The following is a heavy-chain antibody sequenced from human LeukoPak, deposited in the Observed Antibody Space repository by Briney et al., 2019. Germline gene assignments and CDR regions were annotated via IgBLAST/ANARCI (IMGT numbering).Heavy chain of an antibody. CDR2: TSYDGNNK. J-gene: IGHJ1*01. CDR1: GFSFSSYS. CDR3: ARGEDGFWSGYVEH. V-gene: IGHV3-30*03. D-gene: IGHD3-3*01. Sequence: GGSLRLSCAASGFSFSSYSMNWVRQAPGKGLEWVAVTSYDGNNKYYAESVKGRFTISRDNSKSMLYLQMNSLRPEDTAVYYCARGEDGFWSGYVEHWGQGTLVTVSP.